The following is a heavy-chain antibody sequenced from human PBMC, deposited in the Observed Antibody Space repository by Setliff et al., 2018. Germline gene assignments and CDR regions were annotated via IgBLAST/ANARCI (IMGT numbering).Heavy chain of an antibody. CDR3: ARLSASVVSPVDH. CDR1: GYTFTSHY. Sequence: ASVKVSCKASGYTFTSHYMHWVRQAPGLGLEWMGTINPSSGRTSYAQKFQGRVTMTRDTSTSTVYMDMSSLRSEDTAVYYCARLSASVVSPVDHWGPGTLVTVSS. CDR2: INPSSGRT. J-gene: IGHJ4*02. V-gene: IGHV1-46*01.